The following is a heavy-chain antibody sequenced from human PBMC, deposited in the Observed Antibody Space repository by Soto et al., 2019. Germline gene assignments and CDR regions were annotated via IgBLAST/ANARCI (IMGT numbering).Heavy chain of an antibody. J-gene: IGHJ5*02. CDR3: ARLRIAAPGDPGP. CDR1: AYRFTTDW. D-gene: IGHD6-13*01. CDR2: IDPSDSYT. Sequence: GESLKISCKGSAYRFTTDWISWVRQMPGKGLEWMGTIDPSDSYTNYSPSFQGHVTISADKSISTAYLQWGSLKASDTAVYYCARLRIAAPGDPGPWGQGTLVTVSS. V-gene: IGHV5-10-1*01.